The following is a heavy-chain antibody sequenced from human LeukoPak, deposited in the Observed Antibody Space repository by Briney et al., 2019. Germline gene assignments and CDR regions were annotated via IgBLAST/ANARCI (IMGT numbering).Heavy chain of an antibody. V-gene: IGHV3-66*01. CDR2: IYSGGST. CDR1: GFTVSSNY. D-gene: IGHD3-10*01. Sequence: GGSLRLSCAASGFTVSSNYMSWVRQAPGKGLEWVSVIYSGGSTYYADSVKGRFTISRDNSKNTLYLQMNSLRAEDTAVYYCARDPPYYYGSGSQLWGQGTLVTVSS. CDR3: ARDPPYYYGSGSQL. J-gene: IGHJ4*02.